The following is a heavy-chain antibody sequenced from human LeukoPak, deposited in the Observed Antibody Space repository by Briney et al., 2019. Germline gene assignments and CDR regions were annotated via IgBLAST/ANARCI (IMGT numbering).Heavy chain of an antibody. CDR2: INPSGGST. D-gene: IGHD2-2*01. Sequence: ASVKVSCKASGYTFTSYYMHWVRQAPGQGLEWMGIINPSGGSTSYAQKFQGRVTITRDTSASTAYMELSSLRSEDTAVYYCARDIGVVPAATGYNWFDPWGQGTLVTVSS. V-gene: IGHV1-46*01. CDR1: GYTFTSYY. J-gene: IGHJ5*02. CDR3: ARDIGVVPAATGYNWFDP.